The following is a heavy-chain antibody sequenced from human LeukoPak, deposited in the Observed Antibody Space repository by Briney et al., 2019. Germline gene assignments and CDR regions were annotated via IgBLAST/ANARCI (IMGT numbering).Heavy chain of an antibody. CDR3: ARGYCSGGSCYSHFDY. CDR2: IYHSGST. D-gene: IGHD2-15*01. Sequence: SETLSLTCAVSGGSISSGGYSWSWIRQPPGKGLEWIGYIYHSGSTYYNPSLKSRVTISADRSKNQFSLKLSSVTAADTAVYYCARGYCSGGSCYSHFDYWGQGTLVTVSS. V-gene: IGHV4-30-2*01. J-gene: IGHJ4*02. CDR1: GGSISSGGYS.